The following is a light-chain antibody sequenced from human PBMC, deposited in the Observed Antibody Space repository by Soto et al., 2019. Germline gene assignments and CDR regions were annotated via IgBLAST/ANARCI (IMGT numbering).Light chain of an antibody. J-gene: IGLJ2*01. V-gene: IGLV2-14*03. CDR3: GSYPNPGPLVV. CDR1: SSDVGGYNY. Sequence: QSALSQPASVSGSPGQSITISCTGTSSDVGGYNYVSWYQHYPGKAPKLMVYDVTDRPSGVSNRFSGSKSGNTASLTISGPRAEDGAHYYCGSYPNPGPLVVFGGGTKLTVL. CDR2: DVT.